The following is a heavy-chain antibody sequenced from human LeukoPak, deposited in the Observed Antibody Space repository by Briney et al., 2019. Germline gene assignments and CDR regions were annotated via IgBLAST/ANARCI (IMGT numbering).Heavy chain of an antibody. J-gene: IGHJ5*02. CDR1: GGSFSGYY. V-gene: IGHV4-34*01. D-gene: IGHD3-9*01. CDR3: ARGRGDILT. CDR2: INHSGST. Sequence: PSETLSLTCAVYGGSFSGYYWSWIRQPPGKGLEWIGEINHSGSTNYNPSLKSRVTISVDTSKNQFSLKLSSVTAADTAVYYCARGRGDILTWGQGTLVTVSS.